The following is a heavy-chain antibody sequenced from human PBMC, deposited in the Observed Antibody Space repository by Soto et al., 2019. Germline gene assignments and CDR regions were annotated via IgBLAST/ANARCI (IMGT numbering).Heavy chain of an antibody. Sequence: DVQVLESGGGLVQPGGSLRLTCATSGFTFNSYAIYWVRQAPGTGLEWVSAITGSGASTYYAESVRGRFTISRDNSKNTVFLQINNVRAEDTARYYCAKDLQGEGFASYGMGVWGQGTTVSGSS. J-gene: IGHJ6*02. V-gene: IGHV3-23*01. D-gene: IGHD1-26*01. CDR3: AKDLQGEGFASYGMGV. CDR2: ITGSGAST. CDR1: GFTFNSYA.